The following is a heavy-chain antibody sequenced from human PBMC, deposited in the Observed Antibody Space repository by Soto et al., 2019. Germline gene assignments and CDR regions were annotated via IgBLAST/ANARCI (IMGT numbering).Heavy chain of an antibody. V-gene: IGHV2-5*02. CDR2: IYWDDDK. CDR1: GFSLSTSGVG. CDR3: ARLSDRQEQWLRLDY. D-gene: IGHD6-19*01. J-gene: IGHJ4*02. Sequence: QITLKESGPTLVKPTQTLTLTCTFSGFSLSTSGVGVGWIRQPPGKALEWLALIYWDDDKRYSPSLKRRLTTTNDTSNNQVVLTMPNMDPLDTATYYCARLSDRQEQWLRLDYWGQGTLVTVSS.